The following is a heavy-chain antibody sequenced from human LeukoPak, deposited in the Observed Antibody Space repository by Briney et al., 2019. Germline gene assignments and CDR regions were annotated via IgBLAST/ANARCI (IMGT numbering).Heavy chain of an antibody. D-gene: IGHD5-24*01. CDR1: GHSLSELP. CDR2: FDPENDEG. CDR3: ATEMTSIVLDS. V-gene: IGHV1-24*01. J-gene: IGHJ4*02. Sequence: ASVKVSCKVSGHSLSELPMYWVRQAPGKGLEWMGGFDPENDEGIYAQKFRDRFTMTEDTSTDTAYMELSSLTSEDTAFYYCATEMTSIVLDSWGQGTLVTVSS.